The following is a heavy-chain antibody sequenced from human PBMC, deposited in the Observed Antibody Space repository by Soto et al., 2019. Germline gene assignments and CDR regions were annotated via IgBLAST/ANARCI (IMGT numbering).Heavy chain of an antibody. Sequence: PGESLKISCKGSGYSFTTYWIGWVRQMPGKGLEWMGIIYPGDSDIKYSPSFQGQVSISVDKSISTAYLQWSSLTASDTAMYFCAKTRGSSYGFLPPAFDYWGQGTLVTV. D-gene: IGHD5-18*01. CDR1: GYSFTTYW. J-gene: IGHJ4*02. CDR2: IYPGDSDI. CDR3: AKTRGSSYGFLPPAFDY. V-gene: IGHV5-51*01.